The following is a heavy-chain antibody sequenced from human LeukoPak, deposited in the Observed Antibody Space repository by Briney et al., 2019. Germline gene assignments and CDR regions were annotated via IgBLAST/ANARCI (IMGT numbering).Heavy chain of an antibody. Sequence: SVKVSCKASGGPFNNYAISWVRQAPGQGLEWMGGIIPMFDSENYAQKFQGRVTITADESTSTAYMELNSLRSEDTAVYFCATDTSITAAGNLTYWGQGTLVTVSS. V-gene: IGHV1-69*01. CDR3: ATDTSITAAGNLTY. D-gene: IGHD6-13*01. CDR2: IIPMFDSE. CDR1: GGPFNNYA. J-gene: IGHJ4*02.